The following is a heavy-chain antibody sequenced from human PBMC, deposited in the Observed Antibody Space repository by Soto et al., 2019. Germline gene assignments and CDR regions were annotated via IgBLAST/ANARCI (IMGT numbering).Heavy chain of an antibody. V-gene: IGHV1-8*01. J-gene: IGHJ4*02. Sequence: QVQLVQSGAEVKKPGASVKVSCKASGYTFTSYDINWVRHATGQGLEWMGWMNPNSGNTGYAQKFQGRVTMTRNTSISTAYMELSSLRSEDTAVYYGARAPSCGAAAGTPSDYWGQGTLVTVSS. CDR2: MNPNSGNT. D-gene: IGHD6-13*01. CDR1: GYTFTSYD. CDR3: ARAPSCGAAAGTPSDY.